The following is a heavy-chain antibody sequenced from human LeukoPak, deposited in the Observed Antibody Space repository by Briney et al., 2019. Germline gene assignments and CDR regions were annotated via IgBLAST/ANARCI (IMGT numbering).Heavy chain of an antibody. CDR1: RFTFSDYE. Sequence: GGSLRLSCAASRFTFSDYEVNWVRQSPGKGLEWVSYISSSGNTIFYADSVKGRFTISRDNAKNSLYLQMNNLRAEDTALYYCARGYAYGMDVWGQGTTVTVSS. CDR2: ISSSGNTI. CDR3: ARGYAYGMDV. J-gene: IGHJ6*02. D-gene: IGHD2-2*01. V-gene: IGHV3-48*03.